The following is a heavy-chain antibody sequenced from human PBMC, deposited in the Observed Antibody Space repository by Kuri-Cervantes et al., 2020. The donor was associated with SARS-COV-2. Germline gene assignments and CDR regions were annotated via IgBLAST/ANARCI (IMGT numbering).Heavy chain of an antibody. CDR1: GGSISSYY. CDR2: IYYSGST. J-gene: IGHJ5*02. V-gene: IGHV4-59*01. CDR3: ARGGYGDYLS. D-gene: IGHD4-17*01. Sequence: SETLSLTCTVVGGSISSYYWSWIRQPPGKGLEWIGYIYYSGSTNYNPSLKSRVTISVDASKNQFSLKLSSVTAADTAVYYCARGGYGDYLSWGQGTLVTVSS.